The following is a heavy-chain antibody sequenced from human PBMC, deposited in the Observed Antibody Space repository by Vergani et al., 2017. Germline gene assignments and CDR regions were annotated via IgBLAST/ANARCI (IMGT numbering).Heavy chain of an antibody. J-gene: IGHJ5*02. CDR1: GYSFTSYW. Sequence: EVQLVQSGPEVKKPVESLKISCKGSGYSFTSYWIGLVRQMPGKGLEWMGIIYPGDSDTRYSPSFQGQVTISADKSISTAYLQWSRLKASDTAMYYCATGYCSSTSCFGWNWFDPWGQGTLVTVSS. CDR3: ATGYCSSTSCFGWNWFDP. CDR2: IYPGDSDT. D-gene: IGHD2-2*01. V-gene: IGHV5-51*03.